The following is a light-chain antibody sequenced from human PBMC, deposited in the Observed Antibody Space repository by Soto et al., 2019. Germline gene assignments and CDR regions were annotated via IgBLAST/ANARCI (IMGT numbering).Light chain of an antibody. V-gene: IGKV1-39*01. Sequence: DIQITQSPYSLSASVGDRVTITCRTSETISTYVNWYQKKPGKAPKLLIYAASSLQSGVPSRFSGSGSGTDFTLTISSLQPEDFATYYCQQGHSNPITLGQGTRLEN. J-gene: IGKJ5*01. CDR3: QQGHSNPIT. CDR1: ETISTY. CDR2: AAS.